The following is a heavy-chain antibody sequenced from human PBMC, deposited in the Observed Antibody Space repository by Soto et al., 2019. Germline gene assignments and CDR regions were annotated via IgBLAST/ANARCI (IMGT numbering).Heavy chain of an antibody. J-gene: IGHJ6*02. Sequence: SETLSLTCTVSGGSISSYYWSWIRQPPGKGLEWIGYIYYSGSTNYNPSLKSRVTISVDTSKNQFSLKLSSVTAADTAVYYCARDRIFGVDYYGMGVWGQGTTVTVPS. CDR2: IYYSGST. CDR3: ARDRIFGVDYYGMGV. D-gene: IGHD3-3*01. V-gene: IGHV4-59*01. CDR1: GGSISSYY.